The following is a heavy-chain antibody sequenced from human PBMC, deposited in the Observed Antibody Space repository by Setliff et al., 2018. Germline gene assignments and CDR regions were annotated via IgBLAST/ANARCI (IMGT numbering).Heavy chain of an antibody. J-gene: IGHJ4*02. D-gene: IGHD2-15*01. CDR2: IYTSGST. Sequence: PSETLSLTCTVSGGSTNNGSYYWSWIRQPAGKGLEWIGHIYTSGSTNYNPALKSRVTISVDTAKNQFSLKLGDVTAADTAVDYCASAAAGYCSGRSCYAKLYFDYWGQGTLVTVSS. CDR1: GGSTNNGSYY. V-gene: IGHV4-61*09. CDR3: ASAAAGYCSGRSCYAKLYFDY.